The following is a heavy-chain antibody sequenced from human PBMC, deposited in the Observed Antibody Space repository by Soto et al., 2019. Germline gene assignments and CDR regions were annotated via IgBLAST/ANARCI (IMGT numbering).Heavy chain of an antibody. CDR2: FSGTGGYT. CDR1: GFTLSSYA. D-gene: IGHD4-17*01. Sequence: GGSLRLSCAASGFTLSSYAMSWVRQAPGKGLEWVSTFSGTGGYTYYTDSVKGRFTISRDESKNTLFLHMNSLGAADTAVYYCARGQRALITYGPFDPWGQGTLVTVSS. J-gene: IGHJ5*02. CDR3: ARGQRALITYGPFDP. V-gene: IGHV3-23*01.